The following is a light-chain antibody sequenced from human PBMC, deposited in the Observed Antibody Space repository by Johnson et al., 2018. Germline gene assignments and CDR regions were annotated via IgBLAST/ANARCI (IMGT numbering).Light chain of an antibody. Sequence: SVLTQPPSVSAAPGQKVTISCSGSSSNIGNNYVSWYQQLPGTAPKLLIYENNKRPSGIPDRFSGSKSGTSATLGITGLQTGDEADYYCGTWDSRRSAGNVFGTGTKVTVL. V-gene: IGLV1-51*02. CDR3: GTWDSRRSAGNV. J-gene: IGLJ1*01. CDR1: SSNIGNNY. CDR2: ENN.